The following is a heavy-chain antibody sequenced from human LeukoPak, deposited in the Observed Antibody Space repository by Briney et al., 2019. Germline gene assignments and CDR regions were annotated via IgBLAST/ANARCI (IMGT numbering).Heavy chain of an antibody. V-gene: IGHV1-69*04. CDR2: IIPILGIA. CDR1: GGTFSSYA. Sequence: ASVKVSCKASGGTFSSYAISWVRQAPGQGLEWMGRIIPILGIANYAQKFQGRVTITADKSTSTAYMELSSLRSEDTDVYYCARDPSGYSSLDAFDIWGQGTMVTVSS. CDR3: ARDPSGYSSLDAFDI. J-gene: IGHJ3*02. D-gene: IGHD6-13*01.